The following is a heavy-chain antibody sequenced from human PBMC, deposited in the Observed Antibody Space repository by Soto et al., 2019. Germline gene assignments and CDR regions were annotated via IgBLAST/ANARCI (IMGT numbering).Heavy chain of an antibody. D-gene: IGHD2-15*01. J-gene: IGHJ6*02. CDR2: IIPMFETV. CDR3: ARGLRTGNYGMDV. Sequence: QEQLLQSGAEVRKPGSSVKVSCKASGGTFNNYAVSWVRQAPGQGLEWMGGIIPMFETVNYAQRIQGRLTIAADEPTSTAYMELTSLTSADTAIYFCARGLRTGNYGMDVWGQGTTVTVSS. CDR1: GGTFNNYA. V-gene: IGHV1-69*01.